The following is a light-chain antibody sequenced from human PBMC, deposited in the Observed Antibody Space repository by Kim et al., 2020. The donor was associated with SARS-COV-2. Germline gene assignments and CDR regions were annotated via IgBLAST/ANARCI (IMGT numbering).Light chain of an antibody. Sequence: DIQMTQSPSTLSASVGDRVTITCRASQNIGSWLAWYQQRPGKAPTLLVSDASTLKSGVPSRFSGSGSGTEFTLTISSLQPDDFATYFCQHYDSYSWTFGQGTKVYIK. CDR3: QHYDSYSWT. CDR2: DAS. J-gene: IGKJ1*01. V-gene: IGKV1-5*01. CDR1: QNIGSW.